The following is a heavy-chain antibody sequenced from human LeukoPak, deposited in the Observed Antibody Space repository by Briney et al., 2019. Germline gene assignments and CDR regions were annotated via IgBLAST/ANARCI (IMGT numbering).Heavy chain of an antibody. CDR2: IVVGGGNT. D-gene: IGHD6-13*01. J-gene: IGHJ6*02. CDR1: GFTFTSSA. V-gene: IGHV1-58*01. CDR3: AAGRYSSNWHPPANYYYYGMDV. Sequence: ASVKVSCKASGFTFTSSALQWVRQARGQRLEWIGWIVVGGGNTHYAQKFQERVTITRDMSTSTAYMELSSLRSEDTAVYYCAAGRYSSNWHPPANYYYYGMDVWGQGTTVTVSS.